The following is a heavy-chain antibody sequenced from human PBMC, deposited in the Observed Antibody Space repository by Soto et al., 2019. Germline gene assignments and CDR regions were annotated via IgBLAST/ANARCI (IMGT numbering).Heavy chain of an antibody. CDR1: GFTFSNYS. V-gene: IGHV3-21*01. CDR3: ASGLPTAMVMWGVYGMDV. J-gene: IGHJ6*02. D-gene: IGHD5-18*01. CDR2: ISSRSDI. Sequence: GGSLRLSCVGSGFTFSNYSINWVRQAPGKGLEWVSSISSRSDIYYADSVKGRFTISRDNAKNSLYLQMNSLRAEDTAVYYCASGLPTAMVMWGVYGMDVWGQGTTVTVSS.